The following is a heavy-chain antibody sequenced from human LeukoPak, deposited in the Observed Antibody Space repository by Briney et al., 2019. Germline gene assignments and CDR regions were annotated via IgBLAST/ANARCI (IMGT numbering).Heavy chain of an antibody. V-gene: IGHV1-69*01. CDR2: IIPIFGTA. J-gene: IGHJ6*02. CDR3: ARAGPIPYCSSTSCYGDTVYYYGMDV. CDR1: GGTFSSYA. D-gene: IGHD2-2*01. Sequence: SVKVSCKASGGTFSSYAISWVRQAPGQGLEWMGGIIPIFGTANYAQKFQGRVTITADESTSTAYMELSSLRSEDTAVYYCARAGPIPYCSSTSCYGDTVYYYGMDVRGQGTTVTVSS.